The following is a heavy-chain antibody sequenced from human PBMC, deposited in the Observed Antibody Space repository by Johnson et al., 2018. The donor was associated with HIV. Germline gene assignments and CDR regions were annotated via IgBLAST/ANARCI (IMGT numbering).Heavy chain of an antibody. J-gene: IGHJ3*02. CDR2: ISHDGSNK. CDR1: GFTFSSYC. CDR3: ASPGTVVTGLAFDI. D-gene: IGHD4-23*01. V-gene: IGHV3-30*03. Sequence: QVQLVESGGGVVQPGRSLRLSCAASGFTFSSYCMHWVRQAPGQGLAWVAVISHDGSNKYYADSVKGRFTISRDNSKNTLYLQMNSLRAEDTAVYYCASPGTVVTGLAFDIWGQGTMVTVSS.